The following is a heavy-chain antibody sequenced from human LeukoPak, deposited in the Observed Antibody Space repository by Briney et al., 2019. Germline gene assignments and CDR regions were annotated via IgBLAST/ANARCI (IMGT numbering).Heavy chain of an antibody. D-gene: IGHD2-8*01. V-gene: IGHV3-21*01. CDR1: GFTFSSYS. CDR2: ISSSRSYI. CDR3: ARDQMGLRYFDL. J-gene: IGHJ2*01. Sequence: GGSLRLSCAASGFTFSSYSMNWVRQAPGKGLEWVSSISSSRSYIYYADSVKGRFTISRDNAKNSLYLQMNSLRAEDTAVYYCARDQMGLRYFDLWGRGTLVTVSS.